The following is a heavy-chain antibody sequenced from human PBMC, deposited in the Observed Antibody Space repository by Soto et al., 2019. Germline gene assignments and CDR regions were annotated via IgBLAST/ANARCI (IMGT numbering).Heavy chain of an antibody. J-gene: IGHJ4*02. CDR2: IKQDGSEK. CDR1: GFTLTRSA. D-gene: IGHD6-19*01. Sequence: GGSLRLSCAGSGFTLTRSAVSWVRQAPGKGLEWVANIKQDGSEKYYVDSVKGRFTISRDNAKNSLYLQMNSLRAEDTAVYYCAREGIAVAGFDYWGQGTLVTVSS. V-gene: IGHV3-7*03. CDR3: AREGIAVAGFDY.